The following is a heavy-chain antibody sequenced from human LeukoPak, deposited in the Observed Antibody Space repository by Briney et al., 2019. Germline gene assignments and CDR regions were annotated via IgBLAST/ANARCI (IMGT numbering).Heavy chain of an antibody. CDR3: AIGGDSTTSCYRCFNY. J-gene: IGHJ4*02. V-gene: IGHV5-51*01. CDR2: IYPDDSDT. D-gene: IGHD2-2*02. Sequence: GESLKISCKGSGYRFTSYWIGWVCQMPGKGLEWMGIIYPDDSDTRYSPSFQGQVTISADKSISTAYLQWSSLKASDTAMYYCAIGGDSTTSCYRCFNYWGQGTLVTVSS. CDR1: GYRFTSYW.